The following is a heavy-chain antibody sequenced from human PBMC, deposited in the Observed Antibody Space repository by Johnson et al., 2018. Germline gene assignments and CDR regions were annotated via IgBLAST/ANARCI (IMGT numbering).Heavy chain of an antibody. D-gene: IGHD2-21*02. J-gene: IGHJ6*03. CDR1: GFTFSSYA. V-gene: IGHV3-30-3*01. CDR3: ARAHRGVTQGTYMNV. Sequence: QVQLVESGGGVVQPGRSLRLSCAASGFTFSSYAIHWVRQAPGKGLEWVAVISYDGTNKYYEDSVTGRFTISRDNSKNTLYLQMNRLRAEDTALYYWARAHRGVTQGTYMNVWGKGTTVTVSS. CDR2: ISYDGTNK.